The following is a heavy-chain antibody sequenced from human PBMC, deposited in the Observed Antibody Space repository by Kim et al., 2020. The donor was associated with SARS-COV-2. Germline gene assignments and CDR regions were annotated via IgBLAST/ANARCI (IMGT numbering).Heavy chain of an antibody. CDR1: GYTFTSYY. D-gene: IGHD3-10*01. J-gene: IGHJ4*02. CDR2: INPSGGST. CDR3: ARQSTPRFGERYFDY. V-gene: IGHV1-46*01. Sequence: ASVKVSCKASGYTFTSYYMHWVRQAPGQGLEWMGIINPSGGSTSYAQKFQGRVTMTRDTSTSTVYMELSSLRSEDTAVYYCARQSTPRFGERYFDYWGQGTLVTVSS.